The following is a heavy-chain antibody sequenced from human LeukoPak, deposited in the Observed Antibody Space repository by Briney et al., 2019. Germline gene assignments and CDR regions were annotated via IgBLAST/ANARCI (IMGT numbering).Heavy chain of an antibody. Sequence: ASVKVSCKASGYTFSSHGISWVRQAPGQGLEWVGWISAYNGNTDYAQRFQGRVTVTTDTSTSTAYLHLRSLRSDDAAVYYCTRDTGYPNWFDPWGQGTLVTVSS. D-gene: IGHD3-9*01. V-gene: IGHV1-18*01. CDR3: TRDTGYPNWFDP. J-gene: IGHJ5*02. CDR2: ISAYNGNT. CDR1: GYTFSSHG.